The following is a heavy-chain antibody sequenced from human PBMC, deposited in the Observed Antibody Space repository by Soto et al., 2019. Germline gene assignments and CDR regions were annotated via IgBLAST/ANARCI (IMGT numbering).Heavy chain of an antibody. V-gene: IGHV3-23*01. Sequence: EVQLLESGGGLVQPGGSLRLSCAASGFTFSSYAMSWVRQAPGKGLEWGSAISGSGGSTYYADSVKGRFNISRDNSKNPKYLQMNSLRAEDTAVYYCAQRGYRYGLDYWGQGTLVTVSS. CDR3: AQRGYRYGLDY. J-gene: IGHJ4*02. CDR1: GFTFSSYA. D-gene: IGHD5-18*01. CDR2: ISGSGGST.